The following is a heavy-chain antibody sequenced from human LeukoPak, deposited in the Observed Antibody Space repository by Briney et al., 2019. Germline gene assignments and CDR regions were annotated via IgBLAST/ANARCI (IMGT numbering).Heavy chain of an antibody. CDR1: GFTFSSYA. CDR2: ISYDGSNK. J-gene: IGHJ4*02. Sequence: PGRSLRLSCAASGFTFSSYAMHWVRQAPGRGLEWVAVISYDGSNKYYADSVKGRFTISRDKSKNTLYLQMNSLRAEDTAVYYCARGSARQDYWGQGTLVTVSS. D-gene: IGHD6-6*01. V-gene: IGHV3-30*04. CDR3: ARGSARQDY.